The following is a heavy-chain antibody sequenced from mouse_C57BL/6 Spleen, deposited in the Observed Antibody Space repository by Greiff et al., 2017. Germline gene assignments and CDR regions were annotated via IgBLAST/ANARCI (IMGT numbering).Heavy chain of an antibody. CDR2: IWWDDDK. V-gene: IGHV8-8*01. Sequence: ESGPGILQPSQTLSLTCSFSGFSLSTFGMGVGWIRQPSGKGLEWLAHIWWDDDKYYNPALKSRITISKDTSKNQVFLKIANVDTADTGTYYCARPDYYCSSYVGAWFAYWGQGTLVTVSA. CDR1: GFSLSTFGMG. J-gene: IGHJ3*01. D-gene: IGHD1-1*01. CDR3: ARPDYYCSSYVGAWFAY.